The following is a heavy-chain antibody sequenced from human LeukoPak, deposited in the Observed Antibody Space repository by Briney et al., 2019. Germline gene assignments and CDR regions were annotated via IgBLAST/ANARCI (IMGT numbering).Heavy chain of an antibody. CDR2: ISWDGGST. J-gene: IGHJ4*02. Sequence: GGSLRLSCAASGFNFDDYAMNWVRQAPGKGLEWVSLISWDGGSTYYADSVKGRFTISRDNSKNSLYLQMNSLRTEDTALYYCAKGKNTGSYLSRVDYWGQGTLVTVSS. CDR3: AKGKNTGSYLSRVDY. CDR1: GFNFDDYA. V-gene: IGHV3-43D*03. D-gene: IGHD3-10*01.